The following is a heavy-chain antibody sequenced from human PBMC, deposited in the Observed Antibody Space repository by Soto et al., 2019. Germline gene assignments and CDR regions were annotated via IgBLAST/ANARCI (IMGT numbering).Heavy chain of an antibody. CDR3: ARCIAVAGPGFDY. Sequence: QVQLQESGPGLVKPSETLSLTCTVSVGSISSYYWSWIRQPPGKGLEWIGYSFYSESTNYNPSLKSRVTISVDTSKNHLPLKLSSVNPADTAVYHCARCIAVAGPGFDYLGQGNLDTVPP. CDR1: VGSISSYY. J-gene: IGHJ4*02. CDR2: SFYSEST. D-gene: IGHD6-19*01. V-gene: IGHV4-59*01.